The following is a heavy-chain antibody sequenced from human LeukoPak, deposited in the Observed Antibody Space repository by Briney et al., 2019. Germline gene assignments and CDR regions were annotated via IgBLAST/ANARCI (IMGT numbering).Heavy chain of an antibody. J-gene: IGHJ5*02. D-gene: IGHD3-10*01. V-gene: IGHV3-11*01. CDR2: ISSSGSTI. CDR3: ARGSTLLSRNWFDP. CDR1: GFTFSDYY. Sequence: GGSLRLSCAASGFTFSDYYMSWIRQAPGKGLEWVSYISSSGSTIYYADSVKGRFTISRDNAKNSLYLQMNSLRAEDTAVYYCARGSTLLSRNWFDPWGQGTLVTVSS.